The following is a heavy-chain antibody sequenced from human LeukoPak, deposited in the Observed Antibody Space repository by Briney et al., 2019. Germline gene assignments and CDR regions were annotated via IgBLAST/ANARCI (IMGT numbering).Heavy chain of an antibody. Sequence: GGPLRLSCAASGFTLSSYAMSWVRQAPGKGLEWVSTISGSTGSTYYADSVKGRFTISRDNSKNTLYLQMNSLRAEDTAVYYCAKLEGYQLLASHWFDPWGQGTLVTVSS. V-gene: IGHV3-23*01. J-gene: IGHJ5*02. CDR1: GFTLSSYA. CDR3: AKLEGYQLLASHWFDP. D-gene: IGHD2-2*01. CDR2: ISGSTGST.